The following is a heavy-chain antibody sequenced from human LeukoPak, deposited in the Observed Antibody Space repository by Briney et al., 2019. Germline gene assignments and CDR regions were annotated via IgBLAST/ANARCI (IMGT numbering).Heavy chain of an antibody. CDR2: IYTRDSDT. CDR3: ARRQYSVYDFDF. Sequence: GESLKISCKGSGYIFTNYWIGWVRQMPGKGLEWMGIIYTRDSDTRYSPSFQGQVTVSADKSISTAYLQWSSLEASDTAIYYCARRQYSVYDFDFWGQGTLVTVSS. D-gene: IGHD5/OR15-5a*01. V-gene: IGHV5-51*01. CDR1: GYIFTNYW. J-gene: IGHJ4*02.